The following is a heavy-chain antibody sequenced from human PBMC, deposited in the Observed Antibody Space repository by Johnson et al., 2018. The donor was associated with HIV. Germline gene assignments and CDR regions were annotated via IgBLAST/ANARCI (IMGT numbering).Heavy chain of an antibody. CDR2: IKSKTDGGTT. Sequence: VQLVESGGGLVKPGGSLRLSCAASGFTFSNAWMSWVRQAPGKGLEWVGRIKSKTDGGTTDYAVPVKGRFTISRDDSKNTLYLQMNSLKTEDTAVYYCTTRGFVVVPAANLHAFDIWGQGTMVTVSS. CDR3: TTRGFVVVPAANLHAFDI. CDR1: GFTFSNAW. J-gene: IGHJ3*02. V-gene: IGHV3-15*01. D-gene: IGHD2-2*01.